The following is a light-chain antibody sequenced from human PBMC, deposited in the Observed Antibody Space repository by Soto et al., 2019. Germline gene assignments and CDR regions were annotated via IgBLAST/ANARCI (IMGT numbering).Light chain of an antibody. CDR2: DTS. CDR1: QSVSSSH. V-gene: IGKV3-20*01. CDR3: QQFGNSLYT. Sequence: EIVLTQSPGTLSLSPGERATLSCKASQSVSSSHLAWYQQKVGQPPRLLIHDTSSRAAGIPDRFSGSGSGTDFTLTISRLEPEDFAVYYCQQFGNSLYTFGQGTKLEIK. J-gene: IGKJ2*01.